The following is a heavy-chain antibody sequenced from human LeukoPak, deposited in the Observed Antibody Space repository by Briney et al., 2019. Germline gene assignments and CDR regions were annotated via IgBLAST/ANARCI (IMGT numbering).Heavy chain of an antibody. CDR1: GFTFNNYD. V-gene: IGHV3-23*01. Sequence: PGGTLRLSCAASGFTFNNYDITWVRQAPGKGLEWVSKISGSGGTTYYADSVKGRFTISRDNSKNTLYLQMNSLRAEDTAVYYCAKSVWWFGKLSGGFDIWGQGTMVTVSS. D-gene: IGHD3-10*01. CDR3: AKSVWWFGKLSGGFDI. J-gene: IGHJ3*02. CDR2: ISGSGGTT.